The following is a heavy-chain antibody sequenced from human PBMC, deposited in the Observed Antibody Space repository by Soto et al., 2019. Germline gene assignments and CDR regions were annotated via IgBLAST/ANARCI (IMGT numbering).Heavy chain of an antibody. V-gene: IGHV4-39*01. CDR3: ARLDSSGSPPGSDTYYFDY. CDR2: IYYTGST. Sequence: SETLSLTCTVSGGSISSSSFYWCWIRQPPGKGLEWIGIIYYTGSTYFNPSLKSRVTISVDTSKNQFSLKLSSVTAADTAVYYCARLDSSGSPPGSDTYYFDYWGQGTLVTVSS. D-gene: IGHD3-22*01. CDR1: GGSISSSSFY. J-gene: IGHJ4*02.